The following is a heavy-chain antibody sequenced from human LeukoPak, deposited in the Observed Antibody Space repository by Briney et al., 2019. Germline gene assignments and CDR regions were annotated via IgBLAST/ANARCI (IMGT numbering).Heavy chain of an antibody. D-gene: IGHD1-14*01. V-gene: IGHV3-21*01. Sequence: PGGSLRLSCTASGFTFSSYSMNWVRQAPGKGLEWVSSISSSSSYIYYADSVKGRFTISRDNAKNSLYLQMNSLRAEDTAVYYCARVWNQYFDYWGQGTLVTVSS. CDR3: ARVWNQYFDY. CDR2: ISSSSSYI. CDR1: GFTFSSYS. J-gene: IGHJ4*02.